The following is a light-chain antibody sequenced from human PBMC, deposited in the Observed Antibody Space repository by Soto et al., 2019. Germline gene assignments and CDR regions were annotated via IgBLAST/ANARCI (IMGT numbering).Light chain of an antibody. CDR2: EVN. Sequence: QSVLTQPASVSGSPGQSITISCTGTCSDVGGYDYVSWYQQYPGKGPKLIIYEVNNRPLGVSSRFSGSKSGNTASLTISGLQADDEADYFCGSYSNTKSRVFGGGTK. CDR3: GSYSNTKSRV. J-gene: IGLJ3*02. CDR1: CSDVGGYDY. V-gene: IGLV2-14*01.